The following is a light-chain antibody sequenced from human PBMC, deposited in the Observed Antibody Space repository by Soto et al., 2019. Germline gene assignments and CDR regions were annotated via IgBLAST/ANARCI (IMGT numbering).Light chain of an antibody. CDR1: SSDVGGSYNF. Sequence: QSALTQPPSASGSPGQSVTISCTGTSSDVGGSYNFVSWYQQHPGKAPKLMIYEVSKRPSGVPDRFSGSKSGNTASLTVSGLQAEDEADYYCSSYADSNNLLFGGGTKLTVL. CDR3: SSYADSNNLL. CDR2: EVS. V-gene: IGLV2-8*01. J-gene: IGLJ2*01.